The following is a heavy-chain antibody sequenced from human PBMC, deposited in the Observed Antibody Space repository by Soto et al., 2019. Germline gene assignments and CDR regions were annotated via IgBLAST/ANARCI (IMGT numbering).Heavy chain of an antibody. V-gene: IGHV1-18*01. CDR1: GYTFTSYG. CDR3: ASDTGLLGYYYYGMDV. Sequence: QVQLVQSGAEVKKPGASVKVSCKASGYTFTSYGISWVRQAPGQGLEWMGWVSAYNGNTNYAQKLQGRGTMTTDTSTSTAYMELRSLRSDDTAVYYCASDTGLLGYYYYGMDVWGQGTTVTVSS. CDR2: VSAYNGNT. J-gene: IGHJ6*02.